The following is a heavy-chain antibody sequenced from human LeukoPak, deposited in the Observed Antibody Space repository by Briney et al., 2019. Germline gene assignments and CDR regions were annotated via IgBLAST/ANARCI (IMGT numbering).Heavy chain of an antibody. D-gene: IGHD3-22*01. CDR2: IKQDGSEK. Sequence: PGGSLRLSCAASGFTFSSYWMSWVRQAPGKGLEWVANIKQDGSEKYYVDSVKGRFTISRDNAKNSLYLQMNSLRAEDTAVYYCARDLVYYDSSGYYFSDAFDIWGQGTMVTVSS. V-gene: IGHV3-7*01. CDR1: GFTFSSYW. J-gene: IGHJ3*02. CDR3: ARDLVYYDSSGYYFSDAFDI.